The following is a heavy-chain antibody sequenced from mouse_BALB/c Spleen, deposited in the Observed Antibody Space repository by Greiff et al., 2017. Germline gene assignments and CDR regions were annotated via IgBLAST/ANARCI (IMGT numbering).Heavy chain of an antibody. CDR1: GYTFTDYN. CDR2: INPNNGGT. J-gene: IGHJ3*01. Sequence: VQLQQSGPELVKPGASVKIPCKASGYTFTDYNMDWVKQSHGKSLEWIGDINPNNGGTIYNQKFKGKATLTVDKSSSTAYMELRSLTSEDTAVYYCARSLGIYYYGSWFAYWGQGTLVTVSA. CDR3: ARSLGIYYYGSWFAY. V-gene: IGHV1-18*01. D-gene: IGHD1-1*01.